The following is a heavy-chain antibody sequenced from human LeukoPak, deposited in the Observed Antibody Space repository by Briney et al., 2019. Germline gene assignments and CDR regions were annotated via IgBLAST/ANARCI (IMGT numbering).Heavy chain of an antibody. CDR3: ARGFRMVVTAIGFDY. D-gene: IGHD2-21*02. Sequence: SETLSLTCTVSGGTVSGDSISSYYWSWIRQPPGKGLEWIGYIYASGSTNYNPSLKSRVTISVDTSENQFSLNLISVTTADTAVYYCARGFRMVVTAIGFDYWGQGTLVTVSS. V-gene: IGHV4-61*01. CDR2: IYASGST. CDR1: GGTVSGDSISSYY. J-gene: IGHJ4*02.